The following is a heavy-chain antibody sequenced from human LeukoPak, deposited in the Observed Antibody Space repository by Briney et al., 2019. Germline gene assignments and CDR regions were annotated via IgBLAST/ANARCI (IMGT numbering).Heavy chain of an antibody. CDR1: GGSISSYY. CDR3: ARLATYYYGSGSYPPARGWFDS. Sequence: PSETLSLTCTVSGGSISSYYWSWIRQPAGKGLEWIGRIYTSGSTNYNPSLKSRVTMSVDTSKNQFSLKLSSVTAADTAVYYCARLATYYYGSGSYPPARGWFDSWGQGTLVTVSS. J-gene: IGHJ5*01. D-gene: IGHD3-10*01. V-gene: IGHV4-4*07. CDR2: IYTSGST.